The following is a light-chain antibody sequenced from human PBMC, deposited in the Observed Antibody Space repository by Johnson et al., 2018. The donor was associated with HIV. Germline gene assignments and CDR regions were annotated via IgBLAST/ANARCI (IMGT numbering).Light chain of an antibody. CDR2: EDY. V-gene: IGLV1-51*02. CDR1: SSNIENYF. CDR3: GTWDRSLSAL. Sequence: QSVLTQPPSVSAAPGQRVNISCSGHSSNIENYFVSWYQQLPGAAPRLLIYEDYKRPSGIPDRFSGSKSGASATLGITGLQTGDEADYYCGTWDRSLSALFGTGTKVTVL. J-gene: IGLJ1*01.